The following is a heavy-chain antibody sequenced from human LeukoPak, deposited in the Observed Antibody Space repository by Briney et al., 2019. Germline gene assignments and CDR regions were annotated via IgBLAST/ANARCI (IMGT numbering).Heavy chain of an antibody. D-gene: IGHD3-9*01. CDR3: ARKRAPYYDILTGPNNNWFDP. J-gene: IGHJ5*02. CDR1: GGSISSGGYS. CDR2: IYHSGST. Sequence: SQTLSLTCAVSGGSISSGGYSWSWIRQPPGKGLEWIGYIYHSGSTYYNPSLKSRVTISVDRSKNQFSLKLSSVTAADTAVYYCARKRAPYYDILTGPNNNWFDPWGQGTLVTVSS. V-gene: IGHV4-30-2*01.